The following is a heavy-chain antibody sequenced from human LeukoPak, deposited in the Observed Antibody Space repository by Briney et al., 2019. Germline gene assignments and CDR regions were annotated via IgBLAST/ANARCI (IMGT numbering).Heavy chain of an antibody. CDR2: INHSGST. CDR3: ARVLGYCSGGSCYESYFDY. V-gene: IGHV4-34*01. CDR1: GGSFSGYY. Sequence: SETLSLTCAVYGGSFSGYYWSWIRQPPGKGPEWIGEINHSGSTNYNPSLKSRVTISVDTSKNQFSLKLSSVTAADTAVYYCARVLGYCSGGSCYESYFDYWGQGTLVTVSS. J-gene: IGHJ4*02. D-gene: IGHD2-15*01.